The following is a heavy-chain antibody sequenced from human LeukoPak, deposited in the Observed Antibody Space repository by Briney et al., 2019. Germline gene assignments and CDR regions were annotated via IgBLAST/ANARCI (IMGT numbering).Heavy chain of an antibody. CDR3: ARESTVGATPNDY. Sequence: SETLSLTRAVYGGSFSGYYWSWIRQPPGKGLEWIGEINHSGSTNYNPSLKSRVTISVDTSKNQFSLKLSSVTAADTAVYYCARESTVGATPNDYWGQGTLVTVSS. CDR2: INHSGST. D-gene: IGHD1-26*01. J-gene: IGHJ4*02. CDR1: GGSFSGYY. V-gene: IGHV4-34*01.